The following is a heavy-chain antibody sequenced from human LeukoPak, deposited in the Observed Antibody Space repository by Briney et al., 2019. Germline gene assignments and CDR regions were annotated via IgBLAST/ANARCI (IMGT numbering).Heavy chain of an antibody. CDR2: IYYSGST. Sequence: SETLSLTCTVSGDSISSTNYYWGWIRQPPGKGLEWIGSIYYSGSTYYNPSLESRVTISVDTSKNQFSLKLSAVTAADTAVYYCATSGWYLLPGVYWGQGTLVTVSS. CDR3: ATSGWYLLPGVY. J-gene: IGHJ4*02. V-gene: IGHV4-39*01. CDR1: GDSISSTNYY. D-gene: IGHD6-19*01.